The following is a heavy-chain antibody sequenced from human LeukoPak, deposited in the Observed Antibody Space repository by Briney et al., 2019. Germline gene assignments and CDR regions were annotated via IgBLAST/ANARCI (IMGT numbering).Heavy chain of an antibody. V-gene: IGHV4-4*07. D-gene: IGHD5-24*01. CDR2: IFSSGNA. J-gene: IGHJ2*01. Sequence: SETLSLTCSVSGGSFGTFYWSWIRQPAGKGLEWLGRIFSSGNANYNPSLKSRLTMSVDTSKNEFSLRLNSVTAADTAVYYYARWAHSVTYKSWFFDLWGRGTLVTVSS. CDR1: GGSFGTFY. CDR3: ARWAHSVTYKSWFFDL.